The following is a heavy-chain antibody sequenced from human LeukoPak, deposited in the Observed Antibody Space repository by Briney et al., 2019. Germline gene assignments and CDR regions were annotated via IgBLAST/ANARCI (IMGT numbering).Heavy chain of an antibody. CDR2: IKQDGSEK. CDR1: GFTFSSYW. Sequence: GGSLRPSCAASGFTFSSYWMSWVRQAPGKGLEWVANIKQDGSEKNYVDSVKGRFTISRDNAKNSLYLQMNSLRAEDTAVYYCARDRTYYDFWSGYYRGPFDYWGQGTLVTVSS. D-gene: IGHD3-3*01. J-gene: IGHJ4*02. V-gene: IGHV3-7*01. CDR3: ARDRTYYDFWSGYYRGPFDY.